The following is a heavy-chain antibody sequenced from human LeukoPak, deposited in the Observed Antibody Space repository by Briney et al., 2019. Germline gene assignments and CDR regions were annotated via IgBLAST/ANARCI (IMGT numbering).Heavy chain of an antibody. V-gene: IGHV3-21*01. CDR1: GFTFSSYS. CDR2: ISSSSSYI. CDR3: ARYCSSTSCYRDVYDMDV. D-gene: IGHD2-2*02. J-gene: IGHJ6*02. Sequence: PGGSLRLSCAASGFTFSSYSMNWVRQAPGKGLEWVSSISSSSSYIYYADSVKGRFTISRANAKNSLYLQMNSLRAEDTAVYYCARYCSSTSCYRDVYDMDVWGQGTTVTVSS.